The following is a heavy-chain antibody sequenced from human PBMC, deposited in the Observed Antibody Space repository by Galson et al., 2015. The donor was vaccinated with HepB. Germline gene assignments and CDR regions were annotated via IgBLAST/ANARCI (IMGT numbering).Heavy chain of an antibody. D-gene: IGHD6-19*01. CDR3: ARDLGSGWFSDAFDI. CDR2: AYYRAKWYN. Sequence: CAISGDSVSSNSAAWNWIRQSPSRGLEWLGRAYYRAKWYNDYAVSVKSRITINPGTSKNQFSLQLNSVTPEDTAVYYCARDLGSGWFSDAFDIWGQGTVVTVSS. J-gene: IGHJ3*02. CDR1: GDSVSSNSAA. V-gene: IGHV6-1*01.